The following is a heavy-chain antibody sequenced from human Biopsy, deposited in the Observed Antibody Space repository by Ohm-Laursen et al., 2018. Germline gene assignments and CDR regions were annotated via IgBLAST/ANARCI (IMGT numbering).Heavy chain of an antibody. J-gene: IGHJ4*02. CDR2: IYYSGTT. CDR3: ARSPASTWTGYFES. Sequence: TLSLTCRVSDFPLSSGAFYWSWIRQRPGKGLEWIGYIYYSGTTSFNPSLKIRVTMSVDTSANHFSLKLNSVTAADTAFYYCARSPASTWTGYFESWGQGSLVTVSS. CDR1: DFPLSSGAFY. V-gene: IGHV4-31*03. D-gene: IGHD6-13*01.